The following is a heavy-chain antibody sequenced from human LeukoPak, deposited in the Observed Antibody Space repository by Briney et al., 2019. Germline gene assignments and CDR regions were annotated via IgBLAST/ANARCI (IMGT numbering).Heavy chain of an antibody. J-gene: IGHJ4*02. V-gene: IGHV3-23*01. D-gene: IGHD2-21*02. Sequence: PGGPLTSPVPAAGFTFSSKPLNGFVRPPGRGREGSSSISGSGGSLYYADSVKGRFTISRDNSKNTFYLQMNSLRAEDTAIYYCAKDFVAVTAIGMYYSDYWGQGTLVTVSA. CDR1: GFTFSSKP. CDR2: ISGSGGSL. CDR3: AKDFVAVTAIGMYYSDY.